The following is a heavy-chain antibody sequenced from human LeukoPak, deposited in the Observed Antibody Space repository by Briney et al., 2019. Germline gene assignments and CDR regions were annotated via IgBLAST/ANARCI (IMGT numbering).Heavy chain of an antibody. D-gene: IGHD2-21*02. Sequence: GGSLRLSCAASGFTFSSYAMSWVRQAPGKGLEWVSGISGSGGYTYYADSVKGRVTISRDNSRNTLYLQINSLRAEDTAVYYCAKDIVVVTSGSNAFDIWGQGTMVTVSS. CDR3: AKDIVVVTSGSNAFDI. J-gene: IGHJ3*02. V-gene: IGHV3-23*01. CDR1: GFTFSSYA. CDR2: ISGSGGYT.